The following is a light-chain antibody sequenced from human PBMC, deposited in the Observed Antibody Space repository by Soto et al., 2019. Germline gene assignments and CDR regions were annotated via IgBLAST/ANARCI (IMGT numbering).Light chain of an antibody. Sequence: EIVLTQSPVTLSLSPGERATLSCRASQSVTTLLAWYQQKPGQAPRLLINDASKRATGIPARFSGSGSGTDFTLTISTLEPEDFAVYYCQQRTNWPLTFGGGTKVEIK. J-gene: IGKJ4*01. CDR1: QSVTTL. V-gene: IGKV3-11*01. CDR3: QQRTNWPLT. CDR2: DAS.